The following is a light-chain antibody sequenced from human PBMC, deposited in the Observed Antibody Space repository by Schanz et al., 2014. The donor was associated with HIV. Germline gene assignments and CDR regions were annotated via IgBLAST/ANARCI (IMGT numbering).Light chain of an antibody. J-gene: IGLJ2*01. CDR1: SGSIASDY. CDR3: QSFDTNNHVV. V-gene: IGLV6-57*04. Sequence: NFMLTQPHSVSESPGKTVVISCTRSSGSIASDYVQWYQQRPGSAPTTVIYEDHQRPSGVPDRFSGSIDSSSNSASLTISGLKTEDEADYYCQSFDTNNHVVFGGGTKLTVL. CDR2: EDH.